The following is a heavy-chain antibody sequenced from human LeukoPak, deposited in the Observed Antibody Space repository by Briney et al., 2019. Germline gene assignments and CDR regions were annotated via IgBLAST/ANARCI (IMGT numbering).Heavy chain of an antibody. D-gene: IGHD3-22*01. CDR2: ISGSGGST. CDR3: AKDRTYDSSGYADY. Sequence: GGSLRLSCAVSGFTSSSYAMSWVRQAPGKGLEWVSAISGSGGSTYYADSVKGRFTISRDNSKNTLYLQMNSLRAEDTAVYYCAKDRTYDSSGYADYWGQGTLVTVSS. V-gene: IGHV3-23*01. CDR1: GFTSSSYA. J-gene: IGHJ4*02.